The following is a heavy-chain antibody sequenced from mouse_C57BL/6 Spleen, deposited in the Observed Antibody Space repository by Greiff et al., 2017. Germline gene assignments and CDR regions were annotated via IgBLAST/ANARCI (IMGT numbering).Heavy chain of an antibody. D-gene: IGHD2-5*01. J-gene: IGHJ1*03. V-gene: IGHV1-59*01. Sequence: VQLQQPGAELVRPGTSVKLSCKASGYTSTSYWMHWVKQRPGQGLEWIGVIDPSDSYTNYNQKFKGKATLTVDTSSITAYMQLSSLTSEDSAVYYCARRCSNPSYWYFDVWGTGTTVTVSS. CDR1: GYTSTSYW. CDR3: ARRCSNPSYWYFDV. CDR2: IDPSDSYT.